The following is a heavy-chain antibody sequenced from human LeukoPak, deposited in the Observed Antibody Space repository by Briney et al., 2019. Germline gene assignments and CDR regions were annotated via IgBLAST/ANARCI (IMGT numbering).Heavy chain of an antibody. Sequence: SETLSLTCTVSGGSISSYYWSWIRQPPGKGLEWVGYIYYSGSTNYNPSLTSQATISVDTSKNQFSLKLSSVTAADTAVYYCARDAWRGYYYDSSGYSPAFDIWGQGTMVTVSS. CDR2: IYYSGST. J-gene: IGHJ3*02. CDR1: GGSISSYY. V-gene: IGHV4-59*01. CDR3: ARDAWRGYYYDSSGYSPAFDI. D-gene: IGHD3-22*01.